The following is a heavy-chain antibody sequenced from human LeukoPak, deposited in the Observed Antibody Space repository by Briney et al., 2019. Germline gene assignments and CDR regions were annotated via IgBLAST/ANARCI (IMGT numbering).Heavy chain of an antibody. CDR2: IRSKANSYAT. V-gene: IGHV3-73*01. Sequence: GGSLRLSCAASGFTFSSYAMHWVRQASGKGLEWVGRIRSKANSYATAYAASVKGRFTISRDDSKNTAYLQMNSLKTEDTAVYYCTRRDNWAIWGQGTLVTVSS. D-gene: IGHD1-20*01. CDR3: TRRDNWAI. J-gene: IGHJ4*02. CDR1: GFTFSSYA.